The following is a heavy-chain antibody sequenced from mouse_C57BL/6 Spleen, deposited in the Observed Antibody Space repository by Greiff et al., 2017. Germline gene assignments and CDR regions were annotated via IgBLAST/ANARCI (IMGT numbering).Heavy chain of an antibody. Sequence: EVQRVESGGGLVKPGGSLKLSCAASGFTFSSYAMSWVRQTPEKRLEWVAYISSGGDYIYYADTVKGRFTISRDNARNTLYLQMCSLKSEDTAMYYCTRGANWAYWYFDVWGTGTTVTVSS. CDR2: ISSGGDYI. J-gene: IGHJ1*03. D-gene: IGHD4-1*01. CDR1: GFTFSSYA. V-gene: IGHV5-9-1*02. CDR3: TRGANWAYWYFDV.